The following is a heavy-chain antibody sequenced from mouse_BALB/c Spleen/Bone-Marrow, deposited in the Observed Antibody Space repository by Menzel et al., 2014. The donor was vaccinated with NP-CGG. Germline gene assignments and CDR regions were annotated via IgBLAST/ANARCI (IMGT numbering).Heavy chain of an antibody. Sequence: VQLQESGAELAKPGASVKMSCKASGYTFTSYWMHWVKQRPGQGLEWIGYINPSTGYTEYNQKFKDKATLTADKSSSTAYMQLSSLTSEDSAVYYCAREGSYYRSLFAYWGQGTLVTVSA. CDR1: GYTFTSYW. D-gene: IGHD2-12*01. J-gene: IGHJ3*01. CDR2: INPSTGYT. V-gene: IGHV1-7*01. CDR3: AREGSYYRSLFAY.